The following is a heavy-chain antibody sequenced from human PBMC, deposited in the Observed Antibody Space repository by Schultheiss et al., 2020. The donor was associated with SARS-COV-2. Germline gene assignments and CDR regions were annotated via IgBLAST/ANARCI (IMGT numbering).Heavy chain of an antibody. CDR2: INPNSGGT. Sequence: ASVKVSCKASGYTFTGYYMHWVRQAPGQGLEWMGWINPNSGGTNYAQKFQGRVTMTRDTSTSTVYMELSSLRSEDTAVYYCARGYSSPKYGMDVWGQGTTVTVSS. J-gene: IGHJ6*02. V-gene: IGHV1-2*02. CDR3: ARGYSSPKYGMDV. CDR1: GYTFTGYY. D-gene: IGHD6-13*01.